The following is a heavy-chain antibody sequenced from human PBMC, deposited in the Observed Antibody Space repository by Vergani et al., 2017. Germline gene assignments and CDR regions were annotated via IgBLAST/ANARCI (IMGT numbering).Heavy chain of an antibody. CDR2: ILGSGTA. V-gene: IGHV4-61*02. CDR3: ARASRAAGYSGPVT. Sequence: QVQLQESGPGLVKPSQTLSLTCTVSGASMSSVGYYWTWIRQSAGKRLEWIGDILGSGTANYNPSFQGRVSMSVATSKNQFSLTLSSVSATDTAVYYCARASRAAGYSGPVTWGERARVSVSS. J-gene: IGHJ4*02. D-gene: IGHD6-13*01. CDR1: GASMSSVGYY.